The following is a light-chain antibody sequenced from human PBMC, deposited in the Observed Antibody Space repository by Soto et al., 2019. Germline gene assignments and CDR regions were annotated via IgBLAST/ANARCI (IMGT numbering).Light chain of an antibody. V-gene: IGKV3-11*01. Sequence: EIVLTQSPATLSLSPGERATLSCRASRSVGTNLAWYQQKPGQAPRVLIYDASDRATGIPARFSGSGSGTDFTLTISSLEPEDFAVYYCQRRGDWPLYSFGQGTKLEIK. CDR3: QRRGDWPLYS. CDR1: RSVGTN. CDR2: DAS. J-gene: IGKJ2*03.